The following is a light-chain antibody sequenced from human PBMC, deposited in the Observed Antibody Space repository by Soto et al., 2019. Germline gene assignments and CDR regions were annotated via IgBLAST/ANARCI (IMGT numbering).Light chain of an antibody. CDR1: SSDVGGYNY. CDR3: SSYTRSNTYV. CDR2: DVS. V-gene: IGLV2-14*01. J-gene: IGLJ1*01. Sequence: QSALTQPASVSGSPGQSITISCTGTSSDVGGYNYVSWYQQHPGKAPKLMIYDVSHRPSGVSNRFSGSKSGNTASLTISGLQAEDEADYYCSSYTRSNTYVFGTGTKVTVL.